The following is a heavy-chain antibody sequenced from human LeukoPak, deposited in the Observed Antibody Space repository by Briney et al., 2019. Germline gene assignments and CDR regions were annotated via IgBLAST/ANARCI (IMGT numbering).Heavy chain of an antibody. CDR3: ARIAQYCSSTSCYRGFNWLDP. J-gene: IGHJ5*02. D-gene: IGHD2-2*01. CDR1: GYTFTSYG. V-gene: IGHV1-18*01. CDR2: ISAYNGNT. Sequence: VASVKVSCKASGYTFTSYGISWVRQAPGQGLEWMGWISAYNGNTNYAQKLQGRVTMTTDTSTSTAYMELGSLRSDDTAVYYCARIAQYCSSTSCYRGFNWLDPWGQGTLVTVSS.